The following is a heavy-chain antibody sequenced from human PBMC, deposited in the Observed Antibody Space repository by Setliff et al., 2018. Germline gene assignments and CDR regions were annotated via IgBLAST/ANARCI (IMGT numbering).Heavy chain of an antibody. D-gene: IGHD4-17*01. CDR1: GYSFTSYW. V-gene: IGHV5-51*01. CDR3: ARLSPYGDDAFDI. CDR2: IYPGDSDT. Sequence: GESLKISCKGSGYSFTSYWIGWVRQMPGKGLEWMGIIYPGDSDTRYSPSFQGQVTISADKSISTAYLQLRSLEASDTAMYYCARLSPYGDDAFDIWGQGTMVTVSS. J-gene: IGHJ3*02.